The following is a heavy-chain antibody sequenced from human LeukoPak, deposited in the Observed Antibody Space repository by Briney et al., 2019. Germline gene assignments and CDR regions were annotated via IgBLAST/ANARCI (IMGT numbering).Heavy chain of an antibody. Sequence: ASVKVSCKASGYTFTSYYMHWVRQAPGQGLEWMGIINPSGGSTSYAQKFQGRVTMTRDTSTSTVYMELSSLRSEDTAVYYCARDLLCGGDCYRPSLDYWGQGTLVTVSS. CDR1: GYTFTSYY. V-gene: IGHV1-46*01. CDR3: ARDLLCGGDCYRPSLDY. CDR2: INPSGGST. D-gene: IGHD2-21*02. J-gene: IGHJ4*02.